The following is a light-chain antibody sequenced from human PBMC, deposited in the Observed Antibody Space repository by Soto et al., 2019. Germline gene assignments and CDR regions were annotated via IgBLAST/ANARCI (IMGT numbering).Light chain of an antibody. V-gene: IGKV4-1*01. CDR3: QQYYGVPPT. J-gene: IGKJ3*01. CDR2: WAS. CDR1: QSIFYSSNNENY. Sequence: DIVMTQSPDSLAVSLGERATINCKSSQSIFYSSNNENYLAWYQQKPGQPPKLLIFWASTRESGVPDRFSGSGSGTDFTLTISSLQAEDVAVYYCQQYYGVPPTFGPGTKVDIK.